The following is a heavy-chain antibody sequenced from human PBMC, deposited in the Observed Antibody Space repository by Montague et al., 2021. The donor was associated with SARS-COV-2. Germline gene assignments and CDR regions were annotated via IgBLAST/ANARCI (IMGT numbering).Heavy chain of an antibody. D-gene: IGHD3-3*01. J-gene: IGHJ6*02. V-gene: IGHV4-59*08. CDR1: GGSFSNYY. CDR3: ARHLPATILGGVIHPGGMDV. CDR2: INHSGTT. Sequence: SETLSLTCTISGGSFSNYYWSWIRQPPGKGLEWIGEINHSGTTIYNPSLKSRVTISVDTSKNQFSLKLSSVTAADTAVYYCARHLPATILGGVIHPGGMDVWGQGTMVTVSS.